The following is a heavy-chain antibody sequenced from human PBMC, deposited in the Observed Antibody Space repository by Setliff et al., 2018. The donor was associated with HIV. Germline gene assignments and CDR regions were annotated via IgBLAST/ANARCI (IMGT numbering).Heavy chain of an antibody. V-gene: IGHV4-39*01. Sequence: SETLSLTCAVSGGSIISSSDYWAWVRQSPGRGLEWLGSIYPSGSTYYNPSLRSRVTISVDTSKNEFSLQQRSLTAADTAVYYCATHDGYSHFDYWGRGILVTVSS. D-gene: IGHD2-15*01. CDR3: ATHDGYSHFDY. CDR1: GGSIISSSDY. CDR2: IYPSGST. J-gene: IGHJ4*02.